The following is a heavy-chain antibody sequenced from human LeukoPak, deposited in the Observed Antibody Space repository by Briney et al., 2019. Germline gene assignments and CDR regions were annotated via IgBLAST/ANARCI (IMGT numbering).Heavy chain of an antibody. J-gene: IGHJ5*02. D-gene: IGHD2-2*01. V-gene: IGHV4-39*01. CDR3: ARHDQFVVVPAATGSFVPENWFDP. CDR2: IYYSGNT. Sequence: SETLSLTCTVSGGSISSSSNYWDWIRQPPGEGLEWIGSIYYSGNTYYNPSLKSRVTISVDTSKNQFSLKLSSVTAADTAVYYCARHDQFVVVPAATGSFVPENWFDPWGQGTLVTVSS. CDR1: GGSISSSSNY.